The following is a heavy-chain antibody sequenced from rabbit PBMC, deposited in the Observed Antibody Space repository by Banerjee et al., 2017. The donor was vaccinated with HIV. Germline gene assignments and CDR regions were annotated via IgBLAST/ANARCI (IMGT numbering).Heavy chain of an antibody. CDR3: ARGDDYRTNL. CDR1: GFSFSSGYY. V-gene: IGHV1S45*01. CDR2: IYTGSSGST. Sequence: QEQLEESGGGLVKPGASLTLTCTASGFSFSSGYYMYWVRQAPGKGLEWIACIYTGSSGSTYYASWATGRFTISKTSSTTVTLQMTSLTAADTATYFCARGDDYRTNLWGPGTLVTVS. J-gene: IGHJ6*01. D-gene: IGHD2-1*01.